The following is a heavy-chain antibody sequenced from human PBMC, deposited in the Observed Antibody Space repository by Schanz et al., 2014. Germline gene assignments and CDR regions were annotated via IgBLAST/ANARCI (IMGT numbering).Heavy chain of an antibody. D-gene: IGHD3-3*01. Sequence: EVQLVESGGGLVKPGGSLRLSCAASGFTFNNFNMNWVRQAPGKGLEWVSSISSSGSSIYYADSVKGRFTISRDNANNSRFLRMNSLRAEDTAVYYCARGVRIDYWGQGTLVTVSS. V-gene: IGHV3-21*06. CDR1: GFTFNNFN. CDR3: ARGVRIDY. CDR2: ISSSGSSI. J-gene: IGHJ4*02.